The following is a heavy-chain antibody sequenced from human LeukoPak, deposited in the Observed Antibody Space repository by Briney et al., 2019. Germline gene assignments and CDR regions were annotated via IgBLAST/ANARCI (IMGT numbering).Heavy chain of an antibody. CDR1: GFSFSNYA. V-gene: IGHV3-23*01. CDR3: AKYAVRETFFGDY. D-gene: IGHD3-3*01. J-gene: IGHJ4*02. CDR2: ISAGGTRT. Sequence: LGGSLRLSCAASGFSFSNYAMAWVRQAPGKGLEWVSGISAGGTRTYYADSVRGRFTMFRDNSMDTVYLQMNSLRAEDTGVYYCAKYAVRETFFGDYWGQGTLVAVSS.